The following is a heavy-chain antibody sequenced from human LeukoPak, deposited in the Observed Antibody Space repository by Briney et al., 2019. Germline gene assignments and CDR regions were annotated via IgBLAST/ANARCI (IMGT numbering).Heavy chain of an antibody. CDR1: GYTLTELS. Sequence: GASVKVSCKVSGYTLTELSMHWVRQAPGKGLEWMGGFDPEDGETIYAQKFQGRVTMTEDTSTDTAYMELRSLRSDDTAVYYCARNVVGDCSSTSCYTDYWGQGTLVTVSS. V-gene: IGHV1-24*01. J-gene: IGHJ4*02. D-gene: IGHD2-2*02. CDR2: FDPEDGET. CDR3: ARNVVGDCSSTSCYTDY.